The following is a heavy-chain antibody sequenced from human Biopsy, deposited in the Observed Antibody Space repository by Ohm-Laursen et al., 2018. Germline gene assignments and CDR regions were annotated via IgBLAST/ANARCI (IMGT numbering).Heavy chain of an antibody. Sequence: SDTLSLTCTVSGGSISSYYWSWIRQPPGKGLECIGYIYYSGSTNYNPSLKSRVTISVDTSKNQFSLRLNSVTAADTAVYYCARATNSTGWPYYYFYGMDVWGQGTTVTVSS. J-gene: IGHJ6*02. CDR1: GGSISSYY. CDR2: IYYSGST. V-gene: IGHV4-59*07. CDR3: ARATNSTGWPYYYFYGMDV. D-gene: IGHD2/OR15-2a*01.